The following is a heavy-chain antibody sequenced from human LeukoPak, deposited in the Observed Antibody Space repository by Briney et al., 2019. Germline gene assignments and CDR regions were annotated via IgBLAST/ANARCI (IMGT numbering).Heavy chain of an antibody. CDR3: VASYYWRGDY. CDR1: AYSISSDYY. Sequence: SETLSLTCAVYAYSISSDYYWGGSRQPAGEGVEWIGSISQSGSTYYNPSLKIRVTIIVYTSKNQFSLKLSSVTAADTAVYYAVASYYWRGDYWGQGTLVSVSS. D-gene: IGHD3-10*01. J-gene: IGHJ4*02. V-gene: IGHV4-38-2*01. CDR2: ISQSGST.